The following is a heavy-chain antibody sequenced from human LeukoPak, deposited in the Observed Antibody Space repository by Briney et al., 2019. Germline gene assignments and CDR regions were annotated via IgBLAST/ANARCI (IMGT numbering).Heavy chain of an antibody. J-gene: IGHJ4*02. D-gene: IGHD6-13*01. CDR2: ISSSSYI. Sequence: GGALRLSCAASGFTFSSYSMKWVRQAPGKGVEGVSSISSSSYIYYADSVKGRFTISRDNANTSLYLQMNSLRAEDTAVYYCARAYYSSSRFDSWGQGTLVTVSS. CDR1: GFTFSSYS. V-gene: IGHV3-21*01. CDR3: ARAYYSSSRFDS.